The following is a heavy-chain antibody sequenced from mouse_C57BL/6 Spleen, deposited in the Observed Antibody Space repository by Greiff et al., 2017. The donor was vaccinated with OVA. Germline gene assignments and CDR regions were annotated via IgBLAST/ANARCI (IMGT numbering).Heavy chain of an antibody. Sequence: QVQLKQSGAELVRPGTSVKVSCKASGYAFTNYLIEWVKQRPGQGLEWIGVINPGSGGTNYNEKFKGKATLTADKSSSTAYMQLSSLTSEDSAVYFCARSDYGYAWFVYWGQGTLVTVSA. CDR2: INPGSGGT. J-gene: IGHJ3*01. CDR3: ARSDYGYAWFVY. CDR1: GYAFTNYL. D-gene: IGHD2-2*01. V-gene: IGHV1-54*01.